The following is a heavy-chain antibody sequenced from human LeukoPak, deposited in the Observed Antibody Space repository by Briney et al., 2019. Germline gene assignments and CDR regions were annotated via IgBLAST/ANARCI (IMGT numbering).Heavy chain of an antibody. CDR1: GGTISSSSYY. J-gene: IGHJ4*02. V-gene: IGHV4-39*07. CDR2: IYYSGST. CDR3: ARQGVRFLEWSLDY. D-gene: IGHD3-3*01. Sequence: KPSETLSLTCTVSGGTISSSSYYWGWIRQPPGKRLEWIGSIYYSGSTYYNPSLKSRVTISVDTSKNQFSLKLSSVTAADTAVYYCARQGVRFLEWSLDYWGQGTLVTVSS.